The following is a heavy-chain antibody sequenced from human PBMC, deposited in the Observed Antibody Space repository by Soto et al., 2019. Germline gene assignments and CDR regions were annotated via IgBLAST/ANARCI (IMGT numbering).Heavy chain of an antibody. Sequence: QVQLVQSGAEVKKPGASVKVSCKASGYTFTSYDINWVRQATGQGLERMGWMKPNSGNTGYAQNVQGRATKTRNTSISTAYMDRSSLRSEDTAVYYGARGRMGRRRGWFEPWGQGTLVTVSS. CDR1: GYTFTSYD. CDR3: ARGRMGRRRGWFEP. CDR2: MKPNSGNT. V-gene: IGHV1-8*01. D-gene: IGHD3-16*01. J-gene: IGHJ5*02.